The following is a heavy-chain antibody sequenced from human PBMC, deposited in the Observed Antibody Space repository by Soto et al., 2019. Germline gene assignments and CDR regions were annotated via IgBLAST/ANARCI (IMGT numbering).Heavy chain of an antibody. D-gene: IGHD4-17*01. CDR2: IIPIFGTA. V-gene: IGHV1-69*13. Sequence: VASVKVSCKASGGTFSSYAISWVRQAPGQGLEWMGGIIPIFGTANYAQKFQGRVTITADESTSTAYMELSSLRSEDTAVYYCASYDYGGNSATWGQGTLVTVSS. CDR1: GGTFSSYA. J-gene: IGHJ5*02. CDR3: ASYDYGGNSAT.